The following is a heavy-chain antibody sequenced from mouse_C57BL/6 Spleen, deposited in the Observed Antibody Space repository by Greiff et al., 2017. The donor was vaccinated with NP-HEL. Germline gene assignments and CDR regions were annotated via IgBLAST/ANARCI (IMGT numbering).Heavy chain of an antibody. CDR3: ARHEVFYDGYYGYFDY. D-gene: IGHD2-3*01. J-gene: IGHJ2*01. CDR2: FYPGSGSI. V-gene: IGHV1-62-2*01. Sequence: QVQLKESGAELVKPGASVKLSCKASGYTFTEYTIHWVKQRSGQGLEWIGWFYPGSGSIKYNEKFKDKATLTADKSSSTVYMELSRLTSEDSAVYFCARHEVFYDGYYGYFDYWGQGTTLTVSS. CDR1: GYTFTEYT.